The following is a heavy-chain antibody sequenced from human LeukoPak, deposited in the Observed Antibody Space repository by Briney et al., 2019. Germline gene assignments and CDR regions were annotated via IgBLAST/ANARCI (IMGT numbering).Heavy chain of an antibody. D-gene: IGHD2/OR15-2a*01. V-gene: IGHV4-30-2*01. CDR1: GGSISSGGYS. CDR2: IYHSGST. J-gene: IGHJ4*02. CDR3: ARAPSPFRPATS. Sequence: PSQTLSLTCAVSGGSISSGGYSWSWIRQPPGKGLEWIGYIYHSGSTYYNPSLKSRVTISVDRSKNQFSLKLSSVTAADTAVYYCARAPSPFRPATSWGQGTLVTVSS.